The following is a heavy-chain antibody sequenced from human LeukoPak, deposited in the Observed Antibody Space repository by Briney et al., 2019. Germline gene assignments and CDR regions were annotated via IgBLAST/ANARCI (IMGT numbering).Heavy chain of an antibody. CDR2: IYYSGST. J-gene: IGHJ3*02. CDR3: ARLRFLEWFEPFDI. Sequence: GSLRLSCAASGFTFSSYAMSWVRQPPGKGLEWIGSIYYSGSTYYNPSLKSRVTISVDTSKNQFSLKLSSVTAADTAVYYCARLRFLEWFEPFDIWGQGTMVTVSS. D-gene: IGHD3-3*01. V-gene: IGHV4-39*01. CDR1: GFTFSSYA.